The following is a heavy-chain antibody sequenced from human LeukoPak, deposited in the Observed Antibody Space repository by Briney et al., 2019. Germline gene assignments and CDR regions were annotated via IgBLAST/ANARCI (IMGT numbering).Heavy chain of an antibody. V-gene: IGHV3-7*01. CDR3: ARDGIAAAGTDFDY. Sequence: GGSLRLSCAASGFTFSSYWMSWVRQAPGKGLEWVANIKQDGSEKYYVDSVKGRFTISRDNAKNSLYLQMSSLRAEDTAVYYCARDGIAAAGTDFDYWGQGTLVTVSS. CDR1: GFTFSSYW. CDR2: IKQDGSEK. J-gene: IGHJ4*02. D-gene: IGHD6-13*01.